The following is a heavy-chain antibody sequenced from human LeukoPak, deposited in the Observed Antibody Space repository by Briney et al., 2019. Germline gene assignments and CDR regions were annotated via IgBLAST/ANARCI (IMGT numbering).Heavy chain of an antibody. J-gene: IGHJ5*02. CDR3: ARDHGGSSWYGRLHYNWFDP. V-gene: IGHV7-4-1*02. CDR1: GYTFTSYA. CDR2: INTNTGNP. D-gene: IGHD6-13*01. Sequence: GASVKVSCKASGYTFTSYAMNWVRQAPGQGLEWMGWINTNTGNPTYAQGFTGRFVFSLDTSVSTAYLQISSLKAEDTAVYYCARDHGGSSWYGRLHYNWFDPWGQGTLVTVSS.